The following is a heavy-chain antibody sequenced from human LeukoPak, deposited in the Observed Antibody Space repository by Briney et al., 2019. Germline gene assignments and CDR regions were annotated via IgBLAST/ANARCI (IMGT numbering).Heavy chain of an antibody. CDR1: GGSFSGYY. V-gene: IGHV4-34*01. J-gene: IGHJ3*02. D-gene: IGHD4-23*01. CDR3: ARGLLVVTLGAFDI. Sequence: PSETLSLTCAVYGGSFSGYYWSWIRQPPGKGLEWIGEINHSGSTNYNPSLKSRVTISVDTSKDQFSPKLSSVTAADTAVYYCARGLLVVTLGAFDIWGQGTMVTVSS. CDR2: INHSGST.